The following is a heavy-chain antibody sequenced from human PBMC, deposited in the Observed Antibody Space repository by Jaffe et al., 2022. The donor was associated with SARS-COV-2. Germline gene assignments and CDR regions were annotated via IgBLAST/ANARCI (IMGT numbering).Heavy chain of an antibody. V-gene: IGHV3-30*18. Sequence: QVQLVESGGGVVQPGTSLRLSCAASAASGFTFRRYGIHWVRQAPGKGPEWVAFISHDGNSKYYADSVEGRFTLSRDNSENTLFLQMSSLRPDDTAVYYCAKTTNSWQNSYFYGMDVWGQGTAVTVSS. J-gene: IGHJ6*02. D-gene: IGHD1-26*01. CDR2: ISHDGNSK. CDR1: ASAASGFTFRRYG. CDR3: AKTTNSWQNSYFYGMDV.